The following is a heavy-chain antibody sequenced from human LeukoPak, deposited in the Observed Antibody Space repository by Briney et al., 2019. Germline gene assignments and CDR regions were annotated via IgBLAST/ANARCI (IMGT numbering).Heavy chain of an antibody. CDR3: AFTPSIAVASSQSWYFDL. V-gene: IGHV4-39*01. Sequence: NSSETLPLTCTVSGGSISSSSYYWGWIRQPPGKGLEWIGSIYYSGSTYYNPSLKSRGTISVDTSKNQFSLKLSSVTAADTAVYYCAFTPSIAVASSQSWYFDLWGRGTLVTVSS. CDR2: IYYSGST. J-gene: IGHJ2*01. CDR1: GGSISSSSYY. D-gene: IGHD6-19*01.